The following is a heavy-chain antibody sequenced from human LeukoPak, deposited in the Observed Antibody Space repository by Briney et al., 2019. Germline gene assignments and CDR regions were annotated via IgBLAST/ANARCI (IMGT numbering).Heavy chain of an antibody. V-gene: IGHV3-30*02. CDR1: GFTFSSYG. Sequence: GGSLRLSCAASGFTFSSYGMHWVRQSPGKGLEWVAFIRYDGTNKYYTDSVKGRFTISRDNSENTVYLQMHSLRAEDTAVYYRAKSQSYKYDSSGSDYWGQGTLVTVSS. CDR2: IRYDGTNK. J-gene: IGHJ4*02. CDR3: AKSQSYKYDSSGSDY. D-gene: IGHD3-22*01.